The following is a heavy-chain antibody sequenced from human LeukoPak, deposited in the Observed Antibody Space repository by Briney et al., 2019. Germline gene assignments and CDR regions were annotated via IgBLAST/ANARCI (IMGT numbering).Heavy chain of an antibody. V-gene: IGHV1-69*13. D-gene: IGHD2-2*01. Sequence: SVRVSCKASGGTFSSYAISWVRQAPGQGLEWMGGIIPIFGTANYAQKFQGRVTITADESTSTAYMELSSLRSEDTAVYYCARALSSGKYQLPLFDYWGQGTLVTVSS. CDR3: ARALSSGKYQLPLFDY. J-gene: IGHJ4*02. CDR2: IIPIFGTA. CDR1: GGTFSSYA.